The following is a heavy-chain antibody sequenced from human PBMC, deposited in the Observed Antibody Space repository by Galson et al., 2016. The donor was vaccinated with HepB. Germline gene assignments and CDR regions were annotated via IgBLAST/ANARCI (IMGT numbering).Heavy chain of an antibody. J-gene: IGHJ4*02. CDR1: GFTFSSYS. CDR2: ILDNGNNK. CDR3: ARDSGDPGPFDY. V-gene: IGHV3-30*03. Sequence: SLRLSCAASGFTFSSYSMNWVRQAPGKGLEWVADILDNGNNKYYADSVKGRFSISRDNSKSTVYLQLNSLRAEDTAVYYCARDSGDPGPFDYWGRGTLVTVSS. D-gene: IGHD4-17*01.